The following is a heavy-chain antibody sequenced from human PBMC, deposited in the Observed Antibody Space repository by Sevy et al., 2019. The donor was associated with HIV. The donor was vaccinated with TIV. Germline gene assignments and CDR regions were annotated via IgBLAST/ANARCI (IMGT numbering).Heavy chain of an antibody. CDR2: ISGSGGST. V-gene: IGHV3-23*01. CDR3: AKGCGSGSPPDS. Sequence: GESLKISCAASGFIFNSYAMSWVRQAPGKGLEWVSGISGSGGSTYYADSVKGRSSISRDNSRNTVYLEINSLRAEDTAVYFCAKGCGSGSPPDSWGQGTLVTVSS. CDR1: GFIFNSYA. D-gene: IGHD3-10*01. J-gene: IGHJ4*02.